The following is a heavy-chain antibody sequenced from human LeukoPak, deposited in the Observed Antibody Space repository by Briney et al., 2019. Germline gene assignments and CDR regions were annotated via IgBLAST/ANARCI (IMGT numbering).Heavy chain of an antibody. J-gene: IGHJ3*02. V-gene: IGHV3-30*18. D-gene: IGHD3-22*01. CDR3: AKHYDTHAFDI. Sequence: PGGSLRLSCAASGFTFSSYGMHWVRQAPGKGLEWVAIISYDGSSKYYADSVQGRFTISRDNSKNTLYLQMNSLRAEDTAAYYCAKHYDTHAFDIWGQGTLVTVSS. CDR1: GFTFSSYG. CDR2: ISYDGSSK.